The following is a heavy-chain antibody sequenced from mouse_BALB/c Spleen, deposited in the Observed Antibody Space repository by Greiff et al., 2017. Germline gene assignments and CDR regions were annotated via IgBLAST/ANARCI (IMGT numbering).Heavy chain of an antibody. CDR2: ISYSGST. CDR1: GYSITSDYA. D-gene: IGHD2-1*01. V-gene: IGHV3-2*02. CDR3: ASPIYYGNYAWFAY. Sequence: EGKVEESGPGLVKPSQSLSLTCTVTGYSITSDYAWNWIRQFPGNKLEWMGYISYSGSTSYNPSLKSRISITRDTSKNQFFLQLNSVTTEDTATYYCASPIYYGNYAWFAYWGQGTLVTVSA. J-gene: IGHJ3*01.